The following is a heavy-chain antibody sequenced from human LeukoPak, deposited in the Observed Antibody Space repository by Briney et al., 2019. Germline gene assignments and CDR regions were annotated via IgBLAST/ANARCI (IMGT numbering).Heavy chain of an antibody. Sequence: PSETLSLTCTVSGGSISSSSHYWGWIRQPPGKGLEWIGSISYSGSTSYNPSLKSRVTISLDTSKNQFSLNLISVTAADTAVYYCARFYCSGGLCYLFDYWGQGTLVTVSS. J-gene: IGHJ4*02. CDR2: ISYSGST. V-gene: IGHV4-39*01. D-gene: IGHD2-15*01. CDR3: ARFYCSGGLCYLFDY. CDR1: GGSISSSSHY.